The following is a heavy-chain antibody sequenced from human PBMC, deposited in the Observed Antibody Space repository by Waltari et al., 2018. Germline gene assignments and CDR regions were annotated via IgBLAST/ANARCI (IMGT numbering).Heavy chain of an antibody. D-gene: IGHD3-10*01. V-gene: IGHV3-7*01. Sequence: EVQLVESGGGLVQPGGSLRLACAASGFTFSSYWMSWVRKAPGTGLEWVANIKQDGSSKYYVDSVKVRFTISRDNAKNSLYLQMNSLRAEDTAVYYCARLGGSGSSFRNYYYYMDVWGKGTTVTVSS. CDR2: IKQDGSSK. CDR3: ARLGGSGSSFRNYYYYMDV. J-gene: IGHJ6*03. CDR1: GFTFSSYW.